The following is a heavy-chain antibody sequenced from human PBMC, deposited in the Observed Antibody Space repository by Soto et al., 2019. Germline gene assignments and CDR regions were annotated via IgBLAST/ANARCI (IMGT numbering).Heavy chain of an antibody. Sequence: QLQLQESGPGLVKPSETLSLTCTVSGGSISSSSYYWGWIRQPPGKGLEWIGSIYSGSTYYNPSLKSRVTISVDTSKNQFSLKLSSVTAADTAVYYCATIWFGDGDYWGQGTLVTVSS. J-gene: IGHJ4*02. CDR2: IYSGST. V-gene: IGHV4-39*01. CDR1: GGSISSSSYY. D-gene: IGHD3-10*01. CDR3: ATIWFGDGDY.